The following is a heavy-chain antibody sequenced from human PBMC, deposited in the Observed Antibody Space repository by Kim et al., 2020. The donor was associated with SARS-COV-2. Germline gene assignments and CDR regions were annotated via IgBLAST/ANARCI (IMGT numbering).Heavy chain of an antibody. CDR2: ISSSSSYI. V-gene: IGHV3-21*01. CDR1: GFTFSSYS. Sequence: GGSLRLSCAASGFTFSSYSMNWVRQAPGKGLEWVSSISSSSSYIYYADSVKGRFTISRDNAKNSLYLQMNSLRAEDTAVYYCARAGLRQYYFDYWGQGTLVSVSS. CDR3: ARAGLRQYYFDY. D-gene: IGHD4-17*01. J-gene: IGHJ4*02.